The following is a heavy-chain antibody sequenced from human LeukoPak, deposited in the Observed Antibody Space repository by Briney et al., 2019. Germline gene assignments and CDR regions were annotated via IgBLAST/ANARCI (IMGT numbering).Heavy chain of an antibody. V-gene: IGHV3-23*01. CDR2: ISGSGGSK. J-gene: IGHJ4*02. CDR1: GFTFSSYA. D-gene: IGHD3-22*01. CDR3: AKDPYYYDSSGYYY. Sequence: GGSLRLSCAASGFTFSSYAMSWVRQAPGKGLEWVSAISGSGGSKSYADSVKGRFTISRDNSKNTLYLQMNSLRAEDTAVYYCAKDPYYYDSSGYYYWGQGTLVTVSS.